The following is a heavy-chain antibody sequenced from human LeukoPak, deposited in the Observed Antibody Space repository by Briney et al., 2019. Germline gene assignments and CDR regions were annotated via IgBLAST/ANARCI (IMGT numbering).Heavy chain of an antibody. Sequence: PGGSLGLSCAVSGFTFSAYGMHWVGQAPGKGLEWVAVISYDGSYQAYADSVKGRFTVSRDSSKNTLYLQLNSLRPEDTGLYYCARERRRDGYNYKDYWGQGTQVSVSS. J-gene: IGHJ4*02. CDR1: GFTFSAYG. D-gene: IGHD5-24*01. CDR3: ARERRRDGYNYKDY. CDR2: ISYDGSYQ. V-gene: IGHV3-30*04.